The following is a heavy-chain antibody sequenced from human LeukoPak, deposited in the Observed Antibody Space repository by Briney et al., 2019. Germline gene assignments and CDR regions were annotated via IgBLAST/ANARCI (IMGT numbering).Heavy chain of an antibody. J-gene: IGHJ2*01. CDR3: ARRIWGTGGLSYWYFGL. V-gene: IGHV4-61*05. CDR2: IYYSGST. Sequence: SETLSLTCTVSGGSISSSSYYWGWIRQPPGKGLEWIGYIYYSGSTNYNPSLKSRVTISVDTSKNQFSLKLSSVTAADTAVYYCARRIWGTGGLSYWYFGLWGRGTLVTVSS. D-gene: IGHD3-16*01. CDR1: GGSISSSSYY.